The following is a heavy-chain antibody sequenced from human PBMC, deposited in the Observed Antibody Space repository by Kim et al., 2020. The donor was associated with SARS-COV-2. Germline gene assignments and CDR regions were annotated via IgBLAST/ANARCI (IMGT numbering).Heavy chain of an antibody. V-gene: IGHV3-53*01. CDR1: GLIVNNNY. CDR2: IYFGTTT. J-gene: IGHJ6*02. Sequence: GGSLRLSCAASGLIVNNNYMAWVRQAPGKGLEWVSIIYFGTTTYYADSVKGRFTISRDNSKNTLHLQMNSLRAEDTAVYYCARTLEVAPNYDDGNDYYAYPMDVWGQGATVTVSS. CDR3: ARTLEVAPNYDDGNDYYAYPMDV. D-gene: IGHD3-22*01.